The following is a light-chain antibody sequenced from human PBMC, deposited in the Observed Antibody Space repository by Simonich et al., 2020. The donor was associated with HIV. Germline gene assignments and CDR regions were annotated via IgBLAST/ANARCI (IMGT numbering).Light chain of an antibody. CDR1: QSLSSN. CDR2: GAS. J-gene: IGKJ1*01. V-gene: IGKV3-15*01. Sequence: EIVLTQSPATLSLSPGERATLSCRASQSLSSNLAWYQQKPGQAPRLLIYGASTRATGIPARFSGSGSGTEFTLTISSLQSEDFAVYYCQQYYSTPWTFGQGTKVEIK. CDR3: QQYYSTPWT.